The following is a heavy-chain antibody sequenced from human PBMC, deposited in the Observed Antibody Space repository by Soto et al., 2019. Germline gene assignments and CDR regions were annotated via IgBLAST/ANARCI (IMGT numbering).Heavy chain of an antibody. Sequence: GGSLRLSCAASGFTFSSYAMSWVRQAPGKGLEWVSAISGSGGSTYYADSVKGRFTISRDNSKNTLYLQMNSLRAEDTAVYYCAKEGHSYSSSPGYYYYGMDVWGQGTTVTVSS. J-gene: IGHJ6*02. V-gene: IGHV3-23*01. CDR3: AKEGHSYSSSPGYYYYGMDV. D-gene: IGHD6-6*01. CDR2: ISGSGGST. CDR1: GFTFSSYA.